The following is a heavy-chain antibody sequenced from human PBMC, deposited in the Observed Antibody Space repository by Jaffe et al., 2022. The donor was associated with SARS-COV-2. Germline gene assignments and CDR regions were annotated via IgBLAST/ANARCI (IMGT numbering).Heavy chain of an antibody. CDR1: GGAFGGYY. CDR3: ARGGSYYGSGTYYIKPLNYFDY. D-gene: IGHD3-10*01. J-gene: IGHJ4*02. Sequence: QVQLQQWGAGLLKPSETLSLTCAVYGGAFGGYYWSWIRQPPGKGLEWVGDIDHSGGDTYYNPSLKSRVTMTVDTSKSQFSLSLTSVTAADTAVYFCARGGSYYGSGTYYIKPLNYFDYWSQGTLVTVSS. V-gene: IGHV4-34*02. CDR2: IDHSGGDT.